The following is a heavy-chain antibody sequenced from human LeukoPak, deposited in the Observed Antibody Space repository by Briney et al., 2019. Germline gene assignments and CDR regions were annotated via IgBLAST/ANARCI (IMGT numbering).Heavy chain of an antibody. CDR3: ARSENWSASSGWYRGKYFQH. CDR1: GESFSGYY. V-gene: IGHV4-34*01. J-gene: IGHJ1*01. D-gene: IGHD6-19*01. Sequence: SETLSLTCAVYGESFSGYYWSWIRQPPGKGLEWIGEINHSGSTNYNPSLKSRVTISVDTSKNQFSLKLSSVTAADTAVYYCARSENWSASSGWYRGKYFQHWGQGTLVTVSS. CDR2: INHSGST.